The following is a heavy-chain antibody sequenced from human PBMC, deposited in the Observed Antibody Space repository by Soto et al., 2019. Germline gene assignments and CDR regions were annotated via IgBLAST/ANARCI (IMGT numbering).Heavy chain of an antibody. Sequence: QVQLVESGGGVVQPGRSLRLSCAASGFTFSSYAMHWVRQAPGKGLEWVAVISYDGSNKYYADSVKGRFTISRDNSKNTLYLQMNSLRAEDTAVYYCARGYFVTPDYRPPDINWFDPWGQGTLVTVSS. CDR1: GFTFSSYA. J-gene: IGHJ5*02. CDR2: ISYDGSNK. CDR3: ARGYFVTPDYRPPDINWFDP. V-gene: IGHV3-30-3*01. D-gene: IGHD3-9*01.